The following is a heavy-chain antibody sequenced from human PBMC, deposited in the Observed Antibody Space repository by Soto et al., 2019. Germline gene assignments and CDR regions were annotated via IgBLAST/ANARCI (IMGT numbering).Heavy chain of an antibody. CDR2: IYYSGNT. CDR3: ARVGLRLGDYFDY. Sequence: QVQLQESGQGLVKPSQTLSLTCTVSGGSISSGAYYWSWIRQHPGKGLEWIGYIYYSGNTYYNPSLKSRVTISVDTSKNQFSLKLSSVTAADTAVYYCARVGLRLGDYFDYWGQGTLVSVSS. J-gene: IGHJ4*02. D-gene: IGHD3-16*01. V-gene: IGHV4-31*03. CDR1: GGSISSGAYY.